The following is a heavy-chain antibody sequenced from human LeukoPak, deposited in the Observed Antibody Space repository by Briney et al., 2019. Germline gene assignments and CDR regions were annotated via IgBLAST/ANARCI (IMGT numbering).Heavy chain of an antibody. CDR3: AKAVAYGGYLNPHFDF. V-gene: IGHV3-23*01. CDR2: IGGSGGST. J-gene: IGHJ4*02. Sequence: GGSLRHSCAASGFTFSSYAMSWVRQAPGKGLEWVSAIGGSGGSTYYADSVKGRFTISRDNSKNTLYLQMNSLRAEDTAVYYCAKAVAYGGYLNPHFDFWGQGTLVTVSS. D-gene: IGHD5-12*01. CDR1: GFTFSSYA.